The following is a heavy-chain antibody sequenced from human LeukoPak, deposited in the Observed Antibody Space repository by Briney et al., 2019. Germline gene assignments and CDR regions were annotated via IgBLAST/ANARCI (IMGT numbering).Heavy chain of an antibody. J-gene: IGHJ3*02. Sequence: SETLSLTCTVSGGSISTANYYWGWVRQPPGKGLEWIGNIFSGSTYYSPPLKSRLTISLDTSRNQFSLRLNSVTAADTAVYYCAKSNGYGLVDIWGQETMVTVSS. CDR3: AKSNGYGLVDI. V-gene: IGHV4-39*07. D-gene: IGHD3-10*01. CDR2: IFSGST. CDR1: GGSISTANYY.